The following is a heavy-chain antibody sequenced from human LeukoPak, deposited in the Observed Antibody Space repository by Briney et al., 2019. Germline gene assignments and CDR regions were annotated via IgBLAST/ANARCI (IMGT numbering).Heavy chain of an antibody. Sequence: GGSLRLSCSASGFTFRSYAMHWVRQAPGKGLEYVSAISSNGGSTYYADSVKGRFTISRDNSKNTLYIQMSSLRAEDTAMYYCVSNNDYGDYRDGFDIWGQGTMVTVSS. CDR1: GFTFRSYA. J-gene: IGHJ3*02. CDR2: ISSNGGST. CDR3: VSNNDYGDYRDGFDI. D-gene: IGHD4-17*01. V-gene: IGHV3-64*05.